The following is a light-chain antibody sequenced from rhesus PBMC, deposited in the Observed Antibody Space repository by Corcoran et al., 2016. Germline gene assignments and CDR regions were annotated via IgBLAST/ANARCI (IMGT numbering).Light chain of an antibody. Sequence: EIVMTQFPATLSLSPGERATLSCRASQSVSSNIAWYQRQPGQAPRLLIYGSSPRATGIPDRFSGRGSGTVFTLPISSLEPDDFAVYYCQQFTNWPLTFGGGTKVEIK. CDR2: GSS. J-gene: IGKJ4*01. V-gene: IGKV3-42*03. CDR3: QQFTNWPLT. CDR1: QSVSSN.